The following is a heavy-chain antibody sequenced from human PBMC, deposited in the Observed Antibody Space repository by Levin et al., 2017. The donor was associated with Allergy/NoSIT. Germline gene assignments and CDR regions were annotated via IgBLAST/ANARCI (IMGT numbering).Heavy chain of an antibody. CDR1: GYTFTGYY. J-gene: IGHJ4*02. Sequence: ASVKVSCKASGYTFTGYYMHWVRQAPGQGLEWMGWINPNSGGTNYAQKFQGRVTMTRDTSISTAYMELSRLRSDDTAVYYCARVGLRGSYDGDFDYWGQGTLVTVSS. CDR2: INPNSGGT. V-gene: IGHV1-2*02. CDR3: ARVGLRGSYDGDFDY. D-gene: IGHD1-26*01.